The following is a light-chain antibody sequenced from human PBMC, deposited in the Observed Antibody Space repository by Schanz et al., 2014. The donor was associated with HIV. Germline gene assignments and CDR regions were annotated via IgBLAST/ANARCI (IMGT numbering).Light chain of an antibody. J-gene: IGLJ3*02. CDR2: DVT. CDR3: QSHDSRLSAWV. Sequence: QSVLTQPASVSGSLGQSITFSCTGTSSDVGSYNLVSWYQQHPGKAPRLLVYDVTYRPSGVSNRFSGSKSGTSGSLAITGLQAEDEADYYCQSHDSRLSAWVFGGGTKVTVL. V-gene: IGLV2-14*02. CDR1: SSDVGSYNL.